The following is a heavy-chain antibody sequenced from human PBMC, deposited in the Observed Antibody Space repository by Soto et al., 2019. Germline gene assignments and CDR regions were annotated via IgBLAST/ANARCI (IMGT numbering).Heavy chain of an antibody. D-gene: IGHD3-9*01. J-gene: IGHJ4*02. Sequence: GGSLRLSCAGSTFNFTSYSLNWVRQAPGKGLEWVSSISATSTYIFYADSVKGRFTISRDNAQNSVSLQMNSLRAEDTALYYCARVNSATGSMHFDHWGQGTLVTVSS. CDR2: ISATSTYI. CDR1: TFNFTSYS. V-gene: IGHV3-21*01. CDR3: ARVNSATGSMHFDH.